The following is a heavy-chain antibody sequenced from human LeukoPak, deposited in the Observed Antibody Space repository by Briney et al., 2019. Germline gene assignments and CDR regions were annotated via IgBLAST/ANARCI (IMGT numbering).Heavy chain of an antibody. J-gene: IGHJ4*02. D-gene: IGHD6-19*01. CDR2: INSDWSST. CDR1: GFTFSSYL. Sequence: GGSLRLSCAASGFTFSSYLMHWVRQAPGKGLVWVSRINSDWSSTSYADSVKGRFTISRDNAKNTLYLQMNSLRAEDTAVYQCERVFTGSGWSIFEYWGQGTLVTVSS. V-gene: IGHV3-74*01. CDR3: ERVFTGSGWSIFEY.